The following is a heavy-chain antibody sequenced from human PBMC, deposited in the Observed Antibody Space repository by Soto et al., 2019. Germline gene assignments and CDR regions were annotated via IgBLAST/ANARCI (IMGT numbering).Heavy chain of an antibody. CDR1: GFTFSTYA. V-gene: IGHV3-30-3*01. Sequence: QVQLVESGGGVVQPGRSLRLSCAASGFTFSTYAMHWVRQAPGKGLEWVAVISYDGSNKYYADSVKGRFTISRDNSKNTLYQQMNSLRAEDTAVYYCARDKPQYSSGWHNRHFDYWGQGTLVTVSS. CDR2: ISYDGSNK. D-gene: IGHD6-19*01. J-gene: IGHJ4*02. CDR3: ARDKPQYSSGWHNRHFDY.